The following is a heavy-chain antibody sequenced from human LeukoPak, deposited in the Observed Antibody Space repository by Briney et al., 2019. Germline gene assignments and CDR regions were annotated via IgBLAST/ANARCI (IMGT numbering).Heavy chain of an antibody. Sequence: GASVKVSCKASGYTFTGYYMHWVRQAPGQGLEWMGWINPNSGGTNYAQKFQGRVTMTRDTSISTAYMELSRLRSDDTAVYYCAREDSSSWYGGWFDPWGQGTLVTVSS. D-gene: IGHD6-13*01. CDR1: GYTFTGYY. CDR3: AREDSSSWYGGWFDP. CDR2: INPNSGGT. V-gene: IGHV1-2*02. J-gene: IGHJ5*02.